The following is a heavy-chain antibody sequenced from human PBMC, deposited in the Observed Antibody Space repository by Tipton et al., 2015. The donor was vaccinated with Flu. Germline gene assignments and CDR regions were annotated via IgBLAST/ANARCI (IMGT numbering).Heavy chain of an antibody. CDR2: INHSGST. D-gene: IGHD7-27*01. V-gene: IGHV4-34*01. CDR1: GGSFSGYY. Sequence: TLSLTCAVYGGSFSGYYWSWIRQPPGKGLEWIGEINHSGSTNYNPSLKSRVTISVDTSKNQFSLKLSSVTAADTAVYYCARSTNWGSIGWFDPWGQGTLVTVSS. CDR3: ARSTNWGSIGWFDP. J-gene: IGHJ5*02.